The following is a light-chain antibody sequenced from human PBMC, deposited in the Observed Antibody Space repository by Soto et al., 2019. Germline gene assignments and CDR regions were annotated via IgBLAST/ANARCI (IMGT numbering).Light chain of an antibody. CDR2: LNSDGSH. CDR1: SGHSSYA. J-gene: IGLJ3*02. V-gene: IGLV4-69*01. CDR3: QTWVTGIQV. Sequence: QLVLTQSPSASASLGPSVTLTCTLSSGHSSYAIAWHQQRPEKGPRYLMKLNSDGSHSKGDGIPDRFSGSSSGAERYLTISRLQSEDEADYYCQTWVTGIQVFGGGTKLTVL.